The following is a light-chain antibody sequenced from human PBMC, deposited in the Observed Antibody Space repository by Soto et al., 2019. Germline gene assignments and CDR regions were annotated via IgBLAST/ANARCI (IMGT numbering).Light chain of an antibody. V-gene: IGLV1-40*01. CDR1: SSNIGAGYD. J-gene: IGLJ1*01. Sequence: HSVLAQPPSVSGVPGQRVTISCTGSSSNIGAGYDVHWYQQLPGTAPKLLIYGNSNRPSGVPDRFSGSKSGTSASLAITGLQAEDEADYYCQSYDSSLSGVFGTGTKVTVL. CDR3: QSYDSSLSGV. CDR2: GNS.